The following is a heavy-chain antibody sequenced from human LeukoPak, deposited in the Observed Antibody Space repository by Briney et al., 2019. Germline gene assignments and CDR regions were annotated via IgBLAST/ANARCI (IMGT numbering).Heavy chain of an antibody. CDR3: ARDTFGL. J-gene: IGHJ4*02. D-gene: IGHD2/OR15-2a*01. V-gene: IGHV3-7*01. Sequence: GGSLRLSCEASGFTLSNHWMTWVRQAPGKGLEWAATIKQGGSDKFYVDSVKGRFTISGDNAKNSLYLEMNSLRVEDTAVYYCARDTFGLWGQGTLVTVSS. CDR2: IKQGGSDK. CDR1: GFTLSNHW.